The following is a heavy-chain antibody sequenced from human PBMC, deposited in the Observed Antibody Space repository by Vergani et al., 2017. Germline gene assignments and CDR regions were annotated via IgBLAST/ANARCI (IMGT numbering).Heavy chain of an antibody. Sequence: QVQLVESGGGVVQPGGSLRLSCAASGFTFSSYGMHWVRQAPGKGLEWVAFIRYDGSNKYYADSVKGRFTISRDNSKNTLYLQMNSLRAEDTAVYYCTTDNQQSSLGHCSVTNCYGGVFDIWGQGTVVTVSS. V-gene: IGHV3-30*02. CDR1: GFTFSSYG. CDR2: IRYDGSNK. CDR3: TTDNQQSSLGHCSVTNCYGGVFDI. J-gene: IGHJ3*02. D-gene: IGHD2-15*01.